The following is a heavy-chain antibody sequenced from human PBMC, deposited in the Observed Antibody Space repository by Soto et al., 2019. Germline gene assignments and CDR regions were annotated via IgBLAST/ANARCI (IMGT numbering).Heavy chain of an antibody. CDR3: AREGGDGIDY. V-gene: IGHV4-31*03. CDR1: GGSIRSGSHY. Sequence: SETLSLTCTVSGGSIRSGSHYWSWIRQHPGKGLEWIGYIYYSGSTYYNPSLKSRITISISTSKNQFSLKLTSVTAADTAVYYCAREGGDGIDYWGQGTLVTVSS. CDR2: IYYSGST. J-gene: IGHJ4*02. D-gene: IGHD3-16*01.